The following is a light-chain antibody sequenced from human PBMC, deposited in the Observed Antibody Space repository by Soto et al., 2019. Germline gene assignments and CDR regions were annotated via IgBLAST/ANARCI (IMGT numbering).Light chain of an antibody. CDR1: QDISNY. J-gene: IGKJ2*01. CDR3: QQYDNLPYT. V-gene: IGKV1-33*01. Sequence: DIRMTQSPSSLSASVGDRVTITCQASQDISNYLNWYQQKPGKAPKLLIYDASNLETGVPSRFSGSGSGTDFTFTISSQQPEDIATYYCQQYDNLPYTFGQGTKLEIK. CDR2: DAS.